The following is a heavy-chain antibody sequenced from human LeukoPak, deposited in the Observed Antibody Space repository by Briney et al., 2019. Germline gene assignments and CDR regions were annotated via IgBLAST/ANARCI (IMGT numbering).Heavy chain of an antibody. J-gene: IGHJ3*02. CDR3: ATDLGATTYAFDI. Sequence: ASVKVSCKVSGYTLTESSMHWVRPAPGKGLEWMGGFDPEDGETIYAQKFQGRVTMTEDTSTDTAYMELSSLRSEDTAVYYCATDLGATTYAFDIWGQGTMVTVSS. CDR1: GYTLTESS. CDR2: FDPEDGET. V-gene: IGHV1-24*01. D-gene: IGHD1-26*01.